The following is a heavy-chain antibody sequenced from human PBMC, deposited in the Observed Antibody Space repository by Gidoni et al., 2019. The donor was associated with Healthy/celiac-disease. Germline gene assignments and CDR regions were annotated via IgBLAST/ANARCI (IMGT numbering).Heavy chain of an antibody. V-gene: IGHV3-7*04. Sequence: EVQLVESGGGLVQPGGSLRLSCADCGFNFSSYWMSWVRQAPGKGLGWVANIKQDGSEKYYVDSVKGRFTISRDNAKNSLYLQMNSLRAEDTAVYYCARDGSVAAAGSDYWGQGTLVTVSS. J-gene: IGHJ4*02. CDR2: IKQDGSEK. CDR1: GFNFSSYW. CDR3: ARDGSVAAAGSDY. D-gene: IGHD6-13*01.